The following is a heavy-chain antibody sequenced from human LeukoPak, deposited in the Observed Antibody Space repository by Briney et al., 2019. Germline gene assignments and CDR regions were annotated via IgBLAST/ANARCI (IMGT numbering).Heavy chain of an antibody. J-gene: IGHJ6*02. Sequence: GASVKVSCKASGYTFTSYGISWVRQAPGQGLEWMGWISAYNGNTNYAQKFQGRVTMTRDTSISTAYMELRSLRSDDTAVYYCARVTNIVVVPAAHYGMDVWGQGTTVTVSS. CDR1: GYTFTSYG. V-gene: IGHV1-18*01. CDR3: ARVTNIVVVPAAHYGMDV. CDR2: ISAYNGNT. D-gene: IGHD2-2*01.